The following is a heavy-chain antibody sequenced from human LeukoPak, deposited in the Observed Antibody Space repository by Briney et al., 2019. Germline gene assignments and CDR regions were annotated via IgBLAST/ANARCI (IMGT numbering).Heavy chain of an antibody. D-gene: IGHD4-17*01. Sequence: GGSLRLSCAASGFTFSSSAMNWVRQAPGKGLEWVANIKQDGSEKYYVDSVKGRFTISRDNAKNSLYLQMNSLRAEDTAVYYCVRDRGYGDYEGAYWGQGTLVTVSS. CDR3: VRDRGYGDYEGAY. J-gene: IGHJ4*02. V-gene: IGHV3-7*01. CDR1: GFTFSSSA. CDR2: IKQDGSEK.